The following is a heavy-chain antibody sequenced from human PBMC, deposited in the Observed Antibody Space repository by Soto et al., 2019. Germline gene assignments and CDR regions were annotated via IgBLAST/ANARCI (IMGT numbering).Heavy chain of an antibody. CDR3: ARPWGSAADY. V-gene: IGHV4-31*03. D-gene: IGHD2-15*01. Sequence: SETLSLTCTVSGGSISSGGYYWSWIRQHPGKGLEWIGYIYYSGSTYYNPSLKSRVTISVDTSKNQFSLKLSSVTAADTAVYYCARPWGSAADYWGQGTLVTVSS. CDR2: IYYSGST. J-gene: IGHJ4*02. CDR1: GGSISSGGYY.